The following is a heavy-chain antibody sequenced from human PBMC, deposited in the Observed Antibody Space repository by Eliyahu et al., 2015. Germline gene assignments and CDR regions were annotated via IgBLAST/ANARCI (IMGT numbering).Heavy chain of an antibody. CDR2: IWYDGSNK. CDR3: ARDLVSSSWGGCVS. D-gene: IGHD6-13*01. V-gene: IGHV3-33*01. J-gene: IGHJ4*02. Sequence: QVQLVESGGGVVQPGRSLRLSXAASGFTFSSYGMHWVRQAPGKGLEWVAVIWYDGSNKYYADSVKGRFTISRDNSKNTLYLQMNSLRAEDTAVYYCARDLVSSSWGGCVSWGQGTLVTVSS. CDR1: GFTFSSYG.